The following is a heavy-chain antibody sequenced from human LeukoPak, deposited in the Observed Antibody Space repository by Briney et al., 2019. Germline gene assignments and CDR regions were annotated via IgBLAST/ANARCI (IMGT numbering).Heavy chain of an antibody. CDR2: IYYSGST. CDR3: AGAQWFGESKFDY. Sequence: SETLSLTCTVSGFSISSYYWSWIRQPPGKGLEWIGYIYYSGSTNYNPSLKSRVTISVDTSKNQFSLKLSSVTAADTAVYYCAGAQWFGESKFDYWGQGTLVTVSS. J-gene: IGHJ4*02. D-gene: IGHD3-10*01. CDR1: GFSISSYY. V-gene: IGHV4-59*01.